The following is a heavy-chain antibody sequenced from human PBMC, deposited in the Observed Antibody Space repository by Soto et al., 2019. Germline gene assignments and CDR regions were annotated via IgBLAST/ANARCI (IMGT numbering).Heavy chain of an antibody. Sequence: FLRLSCAASGFPLSTYGMTWVRQAPGKGLEWVSAITGTGGNTYYVDSVKGRFTSSRDNSKNMLYLQVNSLRVEDTAVYYCARIRGYWYGLDVWGQGTTVTVSS. CDR3: ARIRGYWYGLDV. J-gene: IGHJ6*02. CDR1: GFPLSTYG. CDR2: ITGTGGNT. V-gene: IGHV3-23*01.